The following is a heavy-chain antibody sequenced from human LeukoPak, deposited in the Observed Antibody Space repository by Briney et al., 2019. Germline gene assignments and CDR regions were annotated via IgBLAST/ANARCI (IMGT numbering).Heavy chain of an antibody. D-gene: IGHD6-13*01. J-gene: IGHJ4*02. Sequence: ASVKVSCKASGGTFSNHAIAWVRQAPGQGLEWMGRLIPVLDITNYAQKFQGRVTITADTSTSTAYMELTSLRSEDTAVYYCAKDTNIAAHFDYWGQGTLVTVSS. V-gene: IGHV1-69*04. CDR3: AKDTNIAAHFDY. CDR1: GGTFSNHA. CDR2: LIPVLDIT.